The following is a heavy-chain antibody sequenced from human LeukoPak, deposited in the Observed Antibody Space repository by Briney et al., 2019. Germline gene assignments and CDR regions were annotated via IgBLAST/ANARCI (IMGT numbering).Heavy chain of an antibody. CDR1: GFTFSSYG. D-gene: IGHD2-2*01. CDR2: IRYDGSNK. J-gene: IGHJ4*02. Sequence: PGGSLRLSCAASGFTFSSYGMHWVRQDPGKGLEWVAFIRYDGSNKYYADSVKGRFTISRDNSKNTLYLQMNSLRAEDTAVYYCAKGLVVVPAAIDDYWGQGTLVTVSS. V-gene: IGHV3-30*02. CDR3: AKGLVVVPAAIDDY.